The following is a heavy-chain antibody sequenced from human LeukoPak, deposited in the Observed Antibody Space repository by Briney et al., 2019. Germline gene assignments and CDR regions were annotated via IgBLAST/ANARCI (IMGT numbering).Heavy chain of an antibody. J-gene: IGHJ5*02. CDR3: ARDYYDSSGYPSYNWFDP. CDR1: GGSISSYY. V-gene: IGHV4-4*07. Sequence: SETLSLTCTVSGGSISSYYWSWIRQPAGKGLEWIGRIYTSGSTNYNPSLKNRVTMSVDTSKNQFSLKLSSVTAADTAVYYCARDYYDSSGYPSYNWFDPWGQGTLVTVSS. CDR2: IYTSGST. D-gene: IGHD3-22*01.